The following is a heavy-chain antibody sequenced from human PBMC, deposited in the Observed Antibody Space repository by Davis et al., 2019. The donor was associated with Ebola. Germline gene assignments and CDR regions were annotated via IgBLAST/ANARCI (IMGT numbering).Heavy chain of an antibody. CDR3: ARDVFPRYSSSSGFDY. D-gene: IGHD6-6*01. CDR1: KFTFNSYA. Sequence: PGGSLRLSCGASKFTFNSYAMNWVRQPPGKGLEWVALISASDNTTYYADSVKGRFTVSRDNAKNSLYLQMNSLRAEDTAVYYCARDVFPRYSSSSGFDYWGQGTLVTVSS. CDR2: ISASDNTT. V-gene: IGHV3-23*01. J-gene: IGHJ4*02.